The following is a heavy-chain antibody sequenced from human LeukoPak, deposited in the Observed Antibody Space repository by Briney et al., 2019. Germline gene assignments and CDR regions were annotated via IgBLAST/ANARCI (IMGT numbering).Heavy chain of an antibody. J-gene: IGHJ3*02. CDR1: GGTFSSYT. V-gene: IGHV1-69*02. Sequence: SVKVSCKASGGTFSSYTISWVRQAPGQGLEWMGRIIPILGITNYAQKFQGRVTITADKSTSTAYMELSSLRSEDTAVYYCARFYYDQGDAFDIWGQGTMVTVSS. CDR2: IIPILGIT. CDR3: ARFYYDQGDAFDI. D-gene: IGHD3-22*01.